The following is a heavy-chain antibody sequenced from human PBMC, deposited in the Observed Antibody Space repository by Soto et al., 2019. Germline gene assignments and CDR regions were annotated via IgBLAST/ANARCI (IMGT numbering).Heavy chain of an antibody. CDR2: IYYTGST. D-gene: IGHD4-17*01. J-gene: IGHJ6*02. V-gene: IGHV4-31*03. CDR3: AIEAIIGDSPYMDV. CDR1: GGSIRSGDYF. Sequence: QVQLQESGPGLVKPSQTLSLTCTVSGGSIRSGDYFWSWIRQHPGKGLEWIGYIYYTGSTQYNPSLKSRLTISIDTTKKQFSLRLNSVTAADTAVYYCAIEAIIGDSPYMDVWGQGTTVTVSS.